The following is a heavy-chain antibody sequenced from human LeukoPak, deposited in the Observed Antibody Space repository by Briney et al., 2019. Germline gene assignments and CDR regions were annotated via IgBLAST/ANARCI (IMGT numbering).Heavy chain of an antibody. CDR3: ARDGDTLDY. V-gene: IGHV3-23*01. J-gene: IGHJ4*02. D-gene: IGHD4-17*01. CDR2: ISESGRST. CDR1: GFTFSSYS. Sequence: GGSLRLSCAASGFTFSSYSMTWVRQAPGKGLEWVSSISESGRSTYYADSVKGRFTISRDNSKNTLYLQMNSLRAEDTAVYYCARDGDTLDYWGQGTLVTVSS.